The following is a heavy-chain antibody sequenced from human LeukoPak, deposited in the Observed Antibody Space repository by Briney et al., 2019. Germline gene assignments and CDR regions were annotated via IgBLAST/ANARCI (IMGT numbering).Heavy chain of an antibody. D-gene: IGHD6-13*01. Sequence: TSETLSLTCAIYDASFSGYYWSWIRQPAGKGLEWIGRIYTSGSTNYNPSLKSRVTMSVDTSKNQFSLKLSSVTAADTAVYYCARDGSSWVNAFDIWGQGTMVTVSS. V-gene: IGHV4-4*07. CDR2: IYTSGST. J-gene: IGHJ3*02. CDR3: ARDGSSWVNAFDI. CDR1: DASFSGYY.